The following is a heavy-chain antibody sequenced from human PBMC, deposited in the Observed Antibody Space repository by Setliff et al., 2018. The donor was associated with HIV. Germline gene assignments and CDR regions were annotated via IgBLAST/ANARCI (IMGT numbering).Heavy chain of an antibody. J-gene: IGHJ4*02. Sequence: SETLSLTCTVSGGSISSYYWGWIRQPPGKGLEWIGSMYYSGSTYYNPSLKSRITISVDTSKNQFSLRLSSVTAADTAVYYCARSGSSSPYYFDYWGQGTLVTVSS. CDR3: ARSGSSSPYYFDY. V-gene: IGHV4-39*07. D-gene: IGHD6-6*01. CDR1: GGSISSYY. CDR2: MYYSGST.